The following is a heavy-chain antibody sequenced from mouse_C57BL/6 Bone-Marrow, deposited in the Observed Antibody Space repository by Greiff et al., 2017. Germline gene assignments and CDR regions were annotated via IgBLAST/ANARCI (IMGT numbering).Heavy chain of an antibody. Sequence: EVKLVESGGDLVKPGGSLKLSCAASGFTFSSYGMSWVRPTPDKRLEWVATISSGGSYTYYPDSVKGRFTISRDNAKNTLYLQMSSLKSEDTAMYYCARHGGLRPLDYWGQGTTLTVSS. J-gene: IGHJ2*01. V-gene: IGHV5-6*01. CDR2: ISSGGSYT. D-gene: IGHD2-4*01. CDR1: GFTFSSYG. CDR3: ARHGGLRPLDY.